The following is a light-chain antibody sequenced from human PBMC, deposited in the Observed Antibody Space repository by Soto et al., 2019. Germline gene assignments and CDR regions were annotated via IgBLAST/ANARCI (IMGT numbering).Light chain of an antibody. CDR2: GNS. CDR1: SSNIGAGYD. J-gene: IGLJ1*01. CDR3: QSYDSSLSGDV. Sequence: QSALTQPPSVSGAPGQRVTISCTGSSSNIGAGYDVNWYQQLPGTAPKFLIFGNSNRPSGVPDRFSGSKSGTSASLAITGLQAEDEADYYCQSYDSSLSGDVFGTGTKVTVL. V-gene: IGLV1-40*01.